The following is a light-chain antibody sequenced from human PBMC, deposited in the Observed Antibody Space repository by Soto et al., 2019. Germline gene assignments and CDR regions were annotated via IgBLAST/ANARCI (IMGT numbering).Light chain of an antibody. CDR2: EVS. J-gene: IGLJ3*02. V-gene: IGLV2-14*01. CDR3: SSYTSSSTRV. Sequence: HSVLTQPASVSGSPGQSITISCTGTSSDVGGYNYVSWYQQHPGKAPKLMIYEVSNRPSGVSNRFSGSKSGNTASLTISGPQAEDEADYYCSSYTSSSTRVFGGGTKLTVL. CDR1: SSDVGGYNY.